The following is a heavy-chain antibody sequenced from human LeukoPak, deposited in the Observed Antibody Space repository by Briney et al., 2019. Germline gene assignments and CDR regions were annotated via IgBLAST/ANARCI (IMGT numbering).Heavy chain of an antibody. J-gene: IGHJ4*02. CDR3: AKGKNYDILTGYSREFDY. D-gene: IGHD3-9*01. CDR2: ISVSGGST. Sequence: GGSLPLSCAAAGSTFSSYAMGCARRPPGEGLEWVSAISVSGGSTYYAASVKGRFTISRDNSKNTLYLQMNSLRAEDTAVYYCAKGKNYDILTGYSREFDYWGQGTLVTVSS. V-gene: IGHV3-23*01. CDR1: GSTFSSYA.